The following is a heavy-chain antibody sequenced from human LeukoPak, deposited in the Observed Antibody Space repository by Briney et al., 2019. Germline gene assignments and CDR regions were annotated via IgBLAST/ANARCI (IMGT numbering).Heavy chain of an antibody. V-gene: IGHV1-18*01. Sequence: ASVKVSCKASGYTSTSYAMNWVRQAPGQGLEWMGGITPIFGTANYAQKLQGRVTMTTDTSTSTAYMELRSLRSDDTAVYYCARAGIAVAGTGRPLGPWGQGTLVTVSS. J-gene: IGHJ5*02. D-gene: IGHD6-19*01. CDR2: ITPIFGTA. CDR3: ARAGIAVAGTGRPLGP. CDR1: GYTSTSYA.